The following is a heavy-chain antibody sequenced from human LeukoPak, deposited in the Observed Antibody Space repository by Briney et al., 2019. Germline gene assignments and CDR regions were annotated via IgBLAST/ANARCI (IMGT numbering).Heavy chain of an antibody. CDR1: GFAFSTYW. CDR2: INQDGSVK. J-gene: IGHJ1*01. V-gene: IGHV3-7*01. CDR3: ARDEDDYAEAEFFLH. Sequence: EGSLRLSCAASGFAFSTYWMDWVRQAPGKGLEWVGNINQDGSVKHYVDSVRGRFTISRDNARNSVYLQMNALRVEDTAVYYCARDEDDYAEAEFFLHWGQGTLVTVSS. D-gene: IGHD5-12*01.